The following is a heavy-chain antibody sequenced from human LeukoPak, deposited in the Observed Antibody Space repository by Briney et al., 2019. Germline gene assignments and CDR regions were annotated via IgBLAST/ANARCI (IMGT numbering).Heavy chain of an antibody. V-gene: IGHV3-23*01. D-gene: IGHD1-7*01. CDR2: IAGSGGST. J-gene: IGHJ4*02. CDR1: GFTFSSYA. Sequence: GGSLRLSCAASGFTFSSYAMSWVRQAPGKGLEWVSVIAGSGGSTYYADSVKGRFTISRDNSKNTLYLQMRSLRAQGTGVYFCAKKKRELRGFDYWGQGTLVTVSS. CDR3: AKKKRELRGFDY.